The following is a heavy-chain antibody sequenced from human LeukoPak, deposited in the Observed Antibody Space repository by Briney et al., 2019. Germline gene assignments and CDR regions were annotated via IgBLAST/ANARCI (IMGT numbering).Heavy chain of an antibody. CDR1: GFTFSSYG. CDR3: ARWAGEEVRVLPGVLFYYYYYYMDV. D-gene: IGHD2-2*01. Sequence: PGGSLRLSCAASGFTFSSYGMHWVRQAPGKGLEWVAFIRYDGSNKYYADSVKGRFTISRDNSKNTLYLQMNSLRAEDTAVYYCARWAGEEVRVLPGVLFYYYYYYMDVWGKGTTVTVSS. CDR2: IRYDGSNK. V-gene: IGHV3-30*02. J-gene: IGHJ6*03.